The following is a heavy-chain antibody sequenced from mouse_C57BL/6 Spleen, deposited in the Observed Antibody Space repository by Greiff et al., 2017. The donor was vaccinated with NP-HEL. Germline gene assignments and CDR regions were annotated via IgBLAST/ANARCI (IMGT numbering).Heavy chain of an antibody. CDR1: GYAFTNYL. CDR2: INPGSGGT. D-gene: IGHD4-1*01. V-gene: IGHV1-54*01. J-gene: IGHJ2*01. Sequence: QVQLKQSGAELVRPGTSVKVSCKASGYAFTNYLIEWVKQRPGQGLEWIGVINPGSGGTNYNEKFKGKATLTADKSSSTAYMQLSSLTSEDSAVYFCARDWDPYYFDYWGQGTTRTVSS. CDR3: ARDWDPYYFDY.